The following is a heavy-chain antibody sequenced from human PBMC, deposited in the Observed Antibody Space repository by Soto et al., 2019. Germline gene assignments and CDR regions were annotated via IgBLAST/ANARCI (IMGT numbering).Heavy chain of an antibody. Sequence: ASVKVSCKASGYTFTSYGISWVRQAPGQGLEWMGVVNPSGGSTNYAQKFQGRITMTRDTSTSTVYMDLSSLTSEDTAVYYCAREENCSDGICYSEYFQRWGQGTLVTVSS. J-gene: IGHJ1*01. CDR3: AREENCSDGICYSEYFQR. D-gene: IGHD2-15*01. CDR2: VNPSGGST. V-gene: IGHV1-46*01. CDR1: GYTFTSYG.